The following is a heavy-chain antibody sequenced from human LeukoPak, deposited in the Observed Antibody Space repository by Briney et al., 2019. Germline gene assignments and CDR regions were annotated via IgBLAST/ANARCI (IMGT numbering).Heavy chain of an antibody. CDR2: ITGSGGTT. CDR3: AEGGSFSEGNIDY. D-gene: IGHD1-14*01. V-gene: IGHV3-23*01. Sequence: GGSLRLSCAVSGFTFSSYAMTWVRQAPGKGLEWVSAITGSGGTTYYVDSVKGRFTISRDNSKNTLYLQMNSLRADDTAVYYCAEGGSFSEGNIDYWGQGILVTVSS. J-gene: IGHJ4*02. CDR1: GFTFSSYA.